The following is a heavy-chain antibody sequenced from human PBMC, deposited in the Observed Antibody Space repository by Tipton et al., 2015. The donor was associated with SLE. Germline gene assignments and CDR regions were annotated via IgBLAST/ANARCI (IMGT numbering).Heavy chain of an antibody. D-gene: IGHD6-13*01. V-gene: IGHV4-34*01. CDR3: ARDMGALIAAAGTSWFDP. CDR1: GGSFSGYY. CDR2: INHSGST. J-gene: IGHJ5*02. Sequence: TLSLTCAVYGGSFSGYYWSWIRQPPGKGLEWIGEINHSGSTNYNPSLKSRVTISVDTSKNQFSLKLSSVTAADTAVYYCARDMGALIAAAGTSWFDPWGQGTLVTVSS.